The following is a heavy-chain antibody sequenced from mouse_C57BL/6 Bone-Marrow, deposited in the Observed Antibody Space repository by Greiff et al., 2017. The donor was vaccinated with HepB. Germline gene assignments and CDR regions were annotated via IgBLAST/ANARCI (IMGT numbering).Heavy chain of an antibody. CDR3: ARGGNSYAMDY. Sequence: QVQLQQPGAELVMPGASVKLSCKASGYTFTSYWMHWVKQRPGQGLEWIGEIDPSDSYTNYNQKFKGKSTVTVDKSSSTAYMQLSSLTSEDSAVYYCARGGNSYAMDYWGQGTSVTVSS. V-gene: IGHV1-69*01. CDR1: GYTFTSYW. CDR2: IDPSDSYT. D-gene: IGHD2-1*01. J-gene: IGHJ4*01.